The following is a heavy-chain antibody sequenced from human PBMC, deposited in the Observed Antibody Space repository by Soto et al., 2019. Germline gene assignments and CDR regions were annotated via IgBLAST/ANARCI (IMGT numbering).Heavy chain of an antibody. Sequence: PSETLSLTCTVSGGYITAYYWSWLRQSPGRGLEWIGYIYRTGTGDYNPSFEGRATISPDTSKNQFSLTLRSVAAADTAVYYCARAMIGNGGRGWFDPWGQGALVTVSS. V-gene: IGHV4-59*01. CDR3: ARAMIGNGGRGWFDP. J-gene: IGHJ5*02. CDR1: GGYITAYY. D-gene: IGHD4-17*01. CDR2: IYRTGTG.